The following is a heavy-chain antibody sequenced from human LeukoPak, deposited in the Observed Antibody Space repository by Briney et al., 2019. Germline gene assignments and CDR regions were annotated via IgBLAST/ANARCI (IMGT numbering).Heavy chain of an antibody. CDR1: GFTFSSYS. D-gene: IGHD1-26*01. J-gene: IGHJ4*02. CDR3: ARDKAVGPTLLDY. CDR2: ISSSRSYI. Sequence: GGSLRLSCAASGFTFSSYSMNWVRQAPGKGLEWVSSISSSRSYIYYADSVKGRFTISRDNAKNSLYLQMNSLRAEDTAVYYCARDKAVGPTLLDYWGQGTLVTVSS. V-gene: IGHV3-21*01.